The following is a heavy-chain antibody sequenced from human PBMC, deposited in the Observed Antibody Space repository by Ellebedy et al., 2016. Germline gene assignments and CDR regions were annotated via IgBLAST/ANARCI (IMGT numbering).Heavy chain of an antibody. CDR2: ISHTGST. CDR3: ARQGFLAGSPWYFDL. Sequence: SETLPLTCSVSGGSIRSHSWSWIRQSPGKGLEWVASISHTGSTNFNPSLKSRVAVSVDSSKNQFSLKLSSVTAADTAVYYCARQGFLAGSPWYFDLWGRGTLVTVSS. J-gene: IGHJ2*01. D-gene: IGHD3-9*01. CDR1: GGSIRSHS. V-gene: IGHV4-59*08.